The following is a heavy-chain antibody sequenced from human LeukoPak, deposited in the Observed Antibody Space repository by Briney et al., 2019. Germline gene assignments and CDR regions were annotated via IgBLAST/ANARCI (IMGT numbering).Heavy chain of an antibody. Sequence: SGALSLTCAVSGGSISSSNWWSWVRQPLGKGLEWIGEIYHSGSTYYNPSLKSRVTISVDTSKNQFSLKLSSVTAADTAVYYCASGVVGANDYFDYWGQGTLVTVSS. CDR3: ASGVVGANDYFDY. CDR1: GGSISSSNW. CDR2: IYHSGST. J-gene: IGHJ4*02. V-gene: IGHV4-4*02. D-gene: IGHD2-15*01.